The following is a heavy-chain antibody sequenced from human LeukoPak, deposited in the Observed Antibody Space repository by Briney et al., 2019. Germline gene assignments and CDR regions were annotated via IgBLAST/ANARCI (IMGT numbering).Heavy chain of an antibody. CDR1: GYTFTGYY. V-gene: IGHV1-2*06. Sequence: ASVKVSCKASGYTFTGYYMHWVRQAPGQGLEWMGRINPNGGGASSAQKFPGRVTMTRDTSNSKAYMELSRLRSDATAVYYCAVLMITFGGVIAQTLTLDYWGQGTLVTVSS. CDR3: AVLMITFGGVIAQTLTLDY. J-gene: IGHJ4*02. CDR2: INPNGGGA. D-gene: IGHD3-16*02.